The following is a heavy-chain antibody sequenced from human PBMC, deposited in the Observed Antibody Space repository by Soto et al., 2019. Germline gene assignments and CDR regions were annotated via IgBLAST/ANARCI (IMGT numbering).Heavy chain of an antibody. J-gene: IGHJ5*02. CDR2: IIPIFGTA. Sequence: QVQLVQSGAEVTKPGSSVKVSCKASGGTFSSYAISWVRQAPGQGLEWMGGIIPIFGTANYAQKFQGRVTITADESTSTAYMELSSLRSEDTAVYYCARDYKAGGSIDNWFDPWGQGTLVTVSS. CDR3: ARDYKAGGSIDNWFDP. D-gene: IGHD3-16*01. V-gene: IGHV1-69*01. CDR1: GGTFSSYA.